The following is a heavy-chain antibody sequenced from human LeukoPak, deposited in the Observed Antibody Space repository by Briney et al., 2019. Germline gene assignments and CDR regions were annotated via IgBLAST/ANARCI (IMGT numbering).Heavy chain of an antibody. CDR2: IYYSGST. J-gene: IGHJ4*02. V-gene: IGHV4-59*01. CDR1: GGSISSYY. CDR3: ARGVYSSSSVVFTGYYFDY. Sequence: SETLSLTCTISGGSISSYYWSWIRQPPGEGLEYIGYIYYSGSTNYSPSLKSRVTISVDTSKNQFSLKLSSVTAADTAVYYCARGVYSSSSVVFTGYYFDYWGQGTLVTVSS. D-gene: IGHD6-6*01.